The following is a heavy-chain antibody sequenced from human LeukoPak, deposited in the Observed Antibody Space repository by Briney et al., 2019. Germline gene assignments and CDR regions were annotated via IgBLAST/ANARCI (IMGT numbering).Heavy chain of an antibody. V-gene: IGHV4-34*01. D-gene: IGHD3-22*01. Sequence: SETLSLTCVVYGGSFSGYYYNWIRQPPGKGLEWIGEISHSGSTNYNPSLRSRVTTSVDTSKNQFSLKLSSVTAADTAVYYCARAYYYDGSGYWGSFYYYYMDVWAKGTTVTVSS. CDR1: GGSFSGYY. CDR2: ISHSGST. CDR3: ARAYYYDGSGYWGSFYYYYMDV. J-gene: IGHJ6*03.